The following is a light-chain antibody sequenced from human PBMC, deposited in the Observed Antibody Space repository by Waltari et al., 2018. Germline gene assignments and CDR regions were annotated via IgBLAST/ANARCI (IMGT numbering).Light chain of an antibody. CDR3: AAWDDSLNGRV. J-gene: IGLJ3*02. V-gene: IGLV1-44*01. CDR2: SNN. CDR1: SSNIGSNT. Sequence: QSVLTQPPPASGTPGQRVTIPCSGSSSNIGSNTVNWSQQLPGTAPKLLIYSNNQRPAGVPDRFSGSKSGTSASLAISGLQSEDEADYYCAAWDDSLNGRVFGGGTKLTVL.